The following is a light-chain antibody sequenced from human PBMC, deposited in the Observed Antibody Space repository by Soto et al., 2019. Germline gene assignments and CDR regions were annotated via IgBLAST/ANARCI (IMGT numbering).Light chain of an antibody. CDR3: QQYGSSPFT. V-gene: IGKV3-15*01. CDR2: DAS. Sequence: EIVMTQSPATLSVSPGERVTLSCRASQSAISNLAWYQQKPGQTPRLLIYDASTRATDIPARFSGSGSGTDFTLTISSLEPEDFAVYYCQQYGSSPFTFGGGTKVDIK. J-gene: IGKJ4*01. CDR1: QSAISN.